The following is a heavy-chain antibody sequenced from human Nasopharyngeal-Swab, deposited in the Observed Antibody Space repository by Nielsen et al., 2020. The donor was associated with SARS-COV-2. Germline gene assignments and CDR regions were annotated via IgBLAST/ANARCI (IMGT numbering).Heavy chain of an antibody. V-gene: IGHV4-31*03. CDR3: ARARRGAIFGAVDAFDI. D-gene: IGHD3-3*01. CDR2: IYYSGST. Sequence: SETLSLTCTVSGGSISSGGYYWSWIRQHPGKGLEWIGYIYYSGSTYYNPSLKSRVTISVDTSKNQFSLKLSSVTAADTAVYYCARARRGAIFGAVDAFDIWCQGTMVTVSS. J-gene: IGHJ3*02. CDR1: GGSISSGGYY.